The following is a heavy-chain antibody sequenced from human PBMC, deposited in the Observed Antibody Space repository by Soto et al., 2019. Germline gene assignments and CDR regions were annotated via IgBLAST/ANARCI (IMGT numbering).Heavy chain of an antibody. CDR1: GGTFSSYA. CDR2: IIPIFGTA. Sequence: SVKVSCKASGGTFSSYAISWVRQAPGQGLEWMGGIIPIFGTANYAQKFQGRVTITADESTSTAYMELSSLRSEDTAVYYCARSDYDFWSGYYGWFDPWGQGTLVTVSS. CDR3: ARSDYDFWSGYYGWFDP. V-gene: IGHV1-69*13. J-gene: IGHJ5*02. D-gene: IGHD3-3*01.